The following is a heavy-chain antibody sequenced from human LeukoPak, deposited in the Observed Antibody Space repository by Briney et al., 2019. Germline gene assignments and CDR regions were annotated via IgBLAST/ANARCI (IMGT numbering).Heavy chain of an antibody. Sequence: PGRSLRLSCAASGFTFSSYAMHWVRQAPGKGLEWVAVISYDGSIKYYADSVKGRFTISRDNSKNTLYLQMNSLRAEDTAVYYCAKIEDGYTLIFDYWGQGTLVTVSS. D-gene: IGHD5-24*01. CDR1: GFTFSSYA. J-gene: IGHJ4*02. V-gene: IGHV3-30-3*02. CDR3: AKIEDGYTLIFDY. CDR2: ISYDGSIK.